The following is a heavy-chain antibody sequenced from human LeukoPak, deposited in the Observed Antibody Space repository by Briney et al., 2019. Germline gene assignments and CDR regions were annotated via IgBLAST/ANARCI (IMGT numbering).Heavy chain of an antibody. J-gene: IGHJ4*02. V-gene: IGHV4-59*08. Sequence: SETLSLTCTVSGGSISSYYWSWIRQPPGKGLEWIGYIYYSGSTDYNPSLKSRVTISVDTSKNQFSLKLSSVTAAGTAVYYCARHAYYYGSGSYPIFDYWGQGTLVTVSS. D-gene: IGHD3-10*01. CDR1: GGSISSYY. CDR2: IYYSGST. CDR3: ARHAYYYGSGSYPIFDY.